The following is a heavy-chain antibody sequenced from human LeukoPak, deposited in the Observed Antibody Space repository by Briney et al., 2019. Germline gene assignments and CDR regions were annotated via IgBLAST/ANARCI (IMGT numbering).Heavy chain of an antibody. Sequence: GGSLRLSCAASGFTFSSYAMSWVRQAPGKGLEWVSAIRGSGGSTYYADSVKGRFTISRDNSMNTLSLQMNSLTAEDTALYYCAKSSSWTYHYLDYWGQGALVTVSS. J-gene: IGHJ4*02. V-gene: IGHV3-23*01. D-gene: IGHD6-13*01. CDR1: GFTFSSYA. CDR2: IRGSGGST. CDR3: AKSSSWTYHYLDY.